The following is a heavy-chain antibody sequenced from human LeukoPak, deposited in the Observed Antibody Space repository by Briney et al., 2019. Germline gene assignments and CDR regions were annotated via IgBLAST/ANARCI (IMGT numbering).Heavy chain of an antibody. V-gene: IGHV4-34*01. CDR3: ARTNYDILTGWEDYHYMDV. D-gene: IGHD3-9*01. CDR2: INHSGST. CDR1: DGSFSGYY. Sequence: SETLSLTCAVYDGSFSGYYWSWIRQPPGKGLEWIGEINHSGSTNYNPSLKSRVTMSVDTSKNQFSLKLSSVTAADTAVYYCARTNYDILTGWEDYHYMDVWGKGTTVTVSS. J-gene: IGHJ6*03.